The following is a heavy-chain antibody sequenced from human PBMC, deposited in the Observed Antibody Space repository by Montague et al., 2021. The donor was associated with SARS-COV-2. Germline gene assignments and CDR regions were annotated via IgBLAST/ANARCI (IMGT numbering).Heavy chain of an antibody. CDR2: IYHSGNT. V-gene: IGHV4-38-2*02. J-gene: IGHJ3*02. CDR1: GYSISTGYY. Sequence: SETLSLTCTVSGYSISTGYYWGWIRQPPGKGLEWIGTIYHSGNTYFNPSLESRVTISVDTSKNQFSLNLSSVTAADTAVYYCAKVAGSHDTFDIWGRGTMVTASS. CDR3: AKVAGSHDTFDI. D-gene: IGHD6-19*01.